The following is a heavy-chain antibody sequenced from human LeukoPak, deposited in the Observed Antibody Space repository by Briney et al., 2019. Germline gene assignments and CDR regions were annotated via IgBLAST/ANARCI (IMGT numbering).Heavy chain of an antibody. CDR1: GYTFTSYD. CDR3: VRGALRGVIPH. Sequence: GASVKVSCKASGYTFTSYDINWVRQATGQGLEWMGWMNPNSGNTGYAEEFQGRLSMTGNTSISTVYMELSSLRSEDTAVYYCVRGALRGVIPHWGQGTLVSVSS. J-gene: IGHJ4*02. V-gene: IGHV1-8*02. D-gene: IGHD3-10*01. CDR2: MNPNSGNT.